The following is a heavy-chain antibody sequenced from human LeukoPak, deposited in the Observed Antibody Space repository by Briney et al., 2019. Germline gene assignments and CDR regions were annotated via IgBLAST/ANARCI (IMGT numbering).Heavy chain of an antibody. D-gene: IGHD3-3*01. CDR1: GGTFSSYA. CDR2: IIPIFGTA. V-gene: IGHV1-69*13. Sequence: SVKVSCKASGGTFSSYAISWVRQAPGQGLEWMGGIIPIFGTANYAQKFQGRVTITADESTSTAYMELSSLRSEDTAVYYCAREEKGYDFWSGSNIWGQGTMVTVSS. CDR3: AREEKGYDFWSGSNI. J-gene: IGHJ3*02.